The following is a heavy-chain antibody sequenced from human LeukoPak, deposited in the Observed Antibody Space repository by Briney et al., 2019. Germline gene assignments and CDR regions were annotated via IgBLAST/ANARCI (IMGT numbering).Heavy chain of an antibody. CDR1: GGSISSYS. CDR3: ARRNYYGSGSYYGY. J-gene: IGHJ4*02. CDR2: IFASGST. Sequence: PSETLSLTCTVSGGSISSYSWSWIRQPAGKGLEWIGRIFASGSTKYNPSLKSRVTMSVETSKKQFSLKLSSVTAADTAVYYCARRNYYGSGSYYGYWGQGTLVTVSS. V-gene: IGHV4-4*07. D-gene: IGHD3-10*01.